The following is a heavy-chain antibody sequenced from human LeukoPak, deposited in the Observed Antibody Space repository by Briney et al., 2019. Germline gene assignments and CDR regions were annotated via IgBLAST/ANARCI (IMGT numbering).Heavy chain of an antibody. D-gene: IGHD6-19*01. V-gene: IGHV1-2*02. J-gene: IGHJ1*01. CDR1: VYTFTGYY. CDR2: INPNSGGT. CDR3: ARVFAVAGTRRVYFQH. Sequence: ASVKVSCKASVYTFTGYYMHWVRQAPGQGLEWMGWINPNSGGTNYAQKFQGRVTMTRDTSISTAYMELSRLRSDDTAVYYCARVFAVAGTRRVYFQHWGQGTLVTVSS.